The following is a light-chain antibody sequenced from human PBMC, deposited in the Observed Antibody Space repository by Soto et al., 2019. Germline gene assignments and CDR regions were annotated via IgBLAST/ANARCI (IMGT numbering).Light chain of an antibody. V-gene: IGLV2-8*01. CDR1: SSDVGGYNS. Sequence: QSALTQPPSASGSPGQSVTISCTGTSSDVGGYNSVSWYQQHPGKAPKLMIYEVSKRPSGVPDRFSGSKSGNTASLTVSGLQAEDEADYYCCSSSGVTTWIFGGGTKLTVL. CDR2: EVS. J-gene: IGLJ3*02. CDR3: CSSSGVTTWI.